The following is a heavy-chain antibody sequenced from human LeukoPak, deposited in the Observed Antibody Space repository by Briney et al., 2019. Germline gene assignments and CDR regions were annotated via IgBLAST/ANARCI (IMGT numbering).Heavy chain of an antibody. Sequence: ASVTVSCKASGYTFTSYYMHWVRQAPGQGLEWMGIINPSAGSTSYAQKFQGRVTMTRDTSTSTVYMELSSLRSEDTAVYYCARDLTSGIAFDYWGQGTLVTVSS. CDR1: GYTFTSYY. J-gene: IGHJ4*02. CDR3: ARDLTSGIAFDY. V-gene: IGHV1-46*01. CDR2: INPSAGST. D-gene: IGHD1-26*01.